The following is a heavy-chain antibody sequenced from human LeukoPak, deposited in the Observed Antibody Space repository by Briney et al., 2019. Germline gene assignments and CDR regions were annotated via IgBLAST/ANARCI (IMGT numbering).Heavy chain of an antibody. CDR1: GYTFTSYG. CDR2: ISAYNGNT. D-gene: IGHD3-16*01. J-gene: IGHJ4*02. V-gene: IGHV1-18*01. CDR3: ATPGGGFAHAFDY. Sequence: ASVKVSCKASGYTFTSYGISWVRQAPGQGLEWMGWISAYNGNTNYAQKLQGRVTITADKSTSTAYMELSSLRSEDTAVYYCATPGGGFAHAFDYWGQGTLVTVSS.